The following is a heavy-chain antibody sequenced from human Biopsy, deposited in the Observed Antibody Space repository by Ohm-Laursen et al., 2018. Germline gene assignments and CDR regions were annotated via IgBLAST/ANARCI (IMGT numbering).Heavy chain of an antibody. V-gene: IGHV2-70*11. CDR3: ARTPILIVSAGLVYRHRRHLQGVDV. Sequence: TQTLTLTCSFSGFSLSARGMCVSWIRQAPGKALEWLARVDWDDHKDYSASLQTKLSISKDTSNDQVVLTVNNVDPADTATYYCARTPILIVSAGLVYRHRRHLQGVDVWGQGIAVTVS. CDR1: GFSLSARGMC. J-gene: IGHJ6*02. CDR2: VDWDDHK. D-gene: IGHD6-13*01.